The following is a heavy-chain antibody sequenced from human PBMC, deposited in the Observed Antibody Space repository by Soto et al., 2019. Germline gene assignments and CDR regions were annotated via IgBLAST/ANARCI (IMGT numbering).Heavy chain of an antibody. J-gene: IGHJ6*02. CDR3: ARGRAVVVAATRYYYYGMDV. CDR1: GGSISSSSCY. D-gene: IGHD2-15*01. Sequence: PSETLCLTCTVSGGSISSSSCYWGWIRQPPGKGLEWIGSIYYSGSTYYDPSLKSRVTISVDTSKNQFSLKLSSVTAADTAVYYCARGRAVVVAATRYYYYGMDVWGQGTTVTVSS. V-gene: IGHV4-39*01. CDR2: IYYSGST.